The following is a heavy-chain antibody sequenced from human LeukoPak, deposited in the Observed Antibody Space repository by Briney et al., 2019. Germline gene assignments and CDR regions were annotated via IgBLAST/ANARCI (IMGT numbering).Heavy chain of an antibody. CDR3: ATVQWMRSRLEKHYFDT. Sequence: GASVKVSCKVSGDTITGLCMHWVRQAPGKGLELMGGVGPEDGETIYSQKFQGRVTMTEDTRTGTAYTELSSLRSEETAVYNCATVQWMRSRLEKHYFDTSGQGKLVTVSS. V-gene: IGHV1-24*01. CDR1: GDTITGLC. D-gene: IGHD5-12*01. J-gene: IGHJ4*02. CDR2: VGPEDGET.